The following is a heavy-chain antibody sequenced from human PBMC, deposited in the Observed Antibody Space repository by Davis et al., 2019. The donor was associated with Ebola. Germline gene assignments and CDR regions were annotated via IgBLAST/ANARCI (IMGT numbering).Heavy chain of an antibody. D-gene: IGHD6-19*01. CDR3: ARDSGYSSGWYTEGDWFDP. Sequence: PSETLSLTCTVSGGSISSYYWSWIRQPPGKGLEWIGYIYYSGSTNYNPSLKSRVTISVDTSKNQFSLKLSSVTAAATAGYYCARDSGYSSGWYTEGDWFDPWGQGTLVTVSS. CDR2: IYYSGST. J-gene: IGHJ5*02. V-gene: IGHV4-59*01. CDR1: GGSISSYY.